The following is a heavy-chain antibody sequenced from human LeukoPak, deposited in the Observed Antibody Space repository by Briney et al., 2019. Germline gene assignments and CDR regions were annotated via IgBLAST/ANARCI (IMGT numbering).Heavy chain of an antibody. CDR2: IYYSGST. D-gene: IGHD6-13*01. CDR1: GGSISSSSYY. J-gene: IGHJ3*02. Sequence: PSETLSLTCTVSGGSISSSSYYWGWIRQPPGKGLEWIGSIYYSGSTYYNPSLKSRVTISVDTSKNQFSLKLSSVTAADTAVYYCARLRPRCIAAAEAFDIWGQGTMVTVSS. CDR3: ARLRPRCIAAAEAFDI. V-gene: IGHV4-39*01.